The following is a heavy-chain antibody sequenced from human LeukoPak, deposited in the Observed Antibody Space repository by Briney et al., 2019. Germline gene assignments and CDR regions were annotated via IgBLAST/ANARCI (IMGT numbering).Heavy chain of an antibody. Sequence: GASVKVSCRASGYTFTGCYMHWVRQAPGQGLEWMGWINPNSGGTGCAQKFQGRVTVARDTSIGTAYMELSRLRPDDTAVYYCARVNYYYGSGSYSYYYGMDVWGQGTTVTVSS. CDR2: INPNSGGT. D-gene: IGHD3-10*01. V-gene: IGHV1-2*02. CDR3: ARVNYYYGSGSYSYYYGMDV. J-gene: IGHJ6*02. CDR1: GYTFTGCY.